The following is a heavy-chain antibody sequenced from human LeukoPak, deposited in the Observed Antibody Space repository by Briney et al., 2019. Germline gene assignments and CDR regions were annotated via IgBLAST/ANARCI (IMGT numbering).Heavy chain of an antibody. V-gene: IGHV3-7*01. CDR2: IKHDSSET. J-gene: IGHJ3*02. Sequence: PGGSLRLSCAGSGFPISSYWMSWVRQVPGKGLESVAHIKHDSSETYYVDTVRGRFIISRDNAKNSLYLQMNSLRVEDTAVYHCARGPTDFDASDIWGHGTLVTVSS. CDR3: ARGPTDFDASDI. CDR1: GFPISSYW.